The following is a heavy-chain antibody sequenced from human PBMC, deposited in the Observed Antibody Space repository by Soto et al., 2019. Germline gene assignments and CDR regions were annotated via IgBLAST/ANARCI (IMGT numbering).Heavy chain of an antibody. CDR3: ARGDYVESYVRIARISYFDY. J-gene: IGHJ4*02. CDR1: AGSPSRGDYY. CDR2: IYYSGST. V-gene: IGHV4-30-4*01. Sequence: SETFCHSCTVSAGSPSRGDYYGCWLRQPQRKGLEWIGYIYYSGSTYYNPSLKSRVTISVDTSKNQFSLKLSSVTAADTAVYYCARGDYVESYVRIARISYFDYWGQVPLLSGS. D-gene: IGHD4-17*01.